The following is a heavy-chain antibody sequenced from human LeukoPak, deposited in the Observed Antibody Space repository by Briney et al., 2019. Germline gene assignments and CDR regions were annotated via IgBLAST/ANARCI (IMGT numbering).Heavy chain of an antibody. CDR1: GGSFSSEA. V-gene: IGHV1-69*05. J-gene: IGHJ4*02. CDR3: GRKAGDCGGGSCYSIDY. D-gene: IGHD2-15*01. Sequence: SVKVSCKAFGGSFSSEAISWVRQAPGQGLEWMGGIIPIFGTANYAQKFQGRVTITTDESTSTAYMEVSSLRSEDTAVYYCGRKAGDCGGGSCYSIDYWAREPWSPSPQ. CDR2: IIPIFGTA.